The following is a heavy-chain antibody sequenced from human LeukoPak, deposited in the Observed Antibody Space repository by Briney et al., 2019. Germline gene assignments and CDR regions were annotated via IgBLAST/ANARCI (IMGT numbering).Heavy chain of an antibody. CDR3: ARPTYDSSDYEYFQH. J-gene: IGHJ1*01. CDR1: GYSFTSYG. Sequence: GASVKVSCKASGYSFTSYGISWVRQAPGQGVEWMGWISAYNGNTNYAQKLQGRVTMTTDTSTSTAYMELRSLRSDDTAVYYCARPTYDSSDYEYFQHWGQGTLVTVSS. D-gene: IGHD3-22*01. CDR2: ISAYNGNT. V-gene: IGHV1-18*01.